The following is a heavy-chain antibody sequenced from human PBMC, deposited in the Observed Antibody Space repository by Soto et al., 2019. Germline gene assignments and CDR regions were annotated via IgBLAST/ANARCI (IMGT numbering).Heavy chain of an antibody. CDR1: GYTFTSYA. CDR2: SNAGNGNT. CDR3: ARVGVDILTGYYFFDY. J-gene: IGHJ4*02. Sequence: QVQLVQSGAEVKKPGASVKVSCKASGYTFTSYAMHWVRQAPGQRLEWMGGSNAGNGNTKYSQKFQGRVTITRDTSGSKAYMELSSLRSEDTAVYYCARVGVDILTGYYFFDYWGQGTLVTVSS. D-gene: IGHD3-9*01. V-gene: IGHV1-3*01.